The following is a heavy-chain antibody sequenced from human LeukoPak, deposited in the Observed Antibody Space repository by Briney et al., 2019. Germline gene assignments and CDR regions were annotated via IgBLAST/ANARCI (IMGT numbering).Heavy chain of an antibody. V-gene: IGHV1-2*06. J-gene: IGHJ6*02. CDR3: ARDGSGASRYYGLGV. D-gene: IGHD5-12*01. CDR2: INPKSGGT. Sequence: ASVKVSCKASGYTFTDYFMYWVRQAPGQGLECMGRINPKSGGTNYARDFQGRVTMTRDTSINTAYMELSRLRSDDTAVYYCARDGSGASRYYGLGVWGQGTTVTVSS. CDR1: GYTFTDYF.